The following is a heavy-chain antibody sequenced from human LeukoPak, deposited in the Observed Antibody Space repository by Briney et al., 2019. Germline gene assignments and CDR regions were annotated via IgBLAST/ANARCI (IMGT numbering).Heavy chain of an antibody. CDR3: ARGDGRPRIDY. CDR2: IHRSEST. D-gene: IGHD1-14*01. Sequence: SETLSLTCSVSGASISSDYWSWIRQPPGKGLEGIGNIHRSESTKYNPSLRSRATISGDTSKNQFSLKLSSVTAADTAVYYCARGDGRPRIDYWGQGTLVTVSS. J-gene: IGHJ4*02. CDR1: GASISSDY. V-gene: IGHV4-59*01.